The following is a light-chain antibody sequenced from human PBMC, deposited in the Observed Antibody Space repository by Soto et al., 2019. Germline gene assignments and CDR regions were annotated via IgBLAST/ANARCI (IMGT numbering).Light chain of an antibody. CDR3: QQYLSYPIT. V-gene: IGKV1-5*03. Sequence: DIQMTQSPSTLSASVGDRVIITCRASQSINYWLAWYQQKPGKAPKFLIYTASTLGSGVPSRFSGSGSGTEFTLTISSLQPDDFATYYCQQYLSYPITFGGGTEVEIK. CDR2: TAS. J-gene: IGKJ4*01. CDR1: QSINYW.